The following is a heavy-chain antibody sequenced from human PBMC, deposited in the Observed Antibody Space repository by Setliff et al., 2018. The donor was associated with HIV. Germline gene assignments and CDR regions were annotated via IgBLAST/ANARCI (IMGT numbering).Heavy chain of an antibody. V-gene: IGHV3-30*04. CDR3: ARGHSGYKNGMDV. CDR1: GFTFSTYA. D-gene: IGHD5-12*01. CDR2: ISYDGSYK. J-gene: IGHJ6*02. Sequence: GGSLRLSCAASGFTFSTYAIHWVRQAPGKGLEWVAIISYDGSYKFYADSVRGRFTISRDNSKNTLYLQMNSLKTEDTAVYYCARGHSGYKNGMDVWGQGTTVTVSS.